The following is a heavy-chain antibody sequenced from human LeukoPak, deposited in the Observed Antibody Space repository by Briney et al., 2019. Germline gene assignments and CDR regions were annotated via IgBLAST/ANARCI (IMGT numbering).Heavy chain of an antibody. Sequence: ASLKVSCKASGYTFTGYYMHWVRQAPGQGLEWMAWINPNSGGTNYAQKFQGRVTMTRDTSISTAYMELSRLRSDDTAVYYCARARVVPAYYYYGMDVWGQGTTVTVSS. CDR2: INPNSGGT. D-gene: IGHD2-2*01. CDR1: GYTFTGYY. V-gene: IGHV1-2*02. CDR3: ARARVVPAYYYYGMDV. J-gene: IGHJ6*02.